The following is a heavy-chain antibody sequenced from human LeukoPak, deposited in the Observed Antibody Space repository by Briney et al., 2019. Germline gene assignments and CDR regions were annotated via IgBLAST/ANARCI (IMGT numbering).Heavy chain of an antibody. CDR3: AKDRSLDY. J-gene: IGHJ4*02. V-gene: IGHV3-30*18. CDR2: ISYDGSNK. Sequence: GGSLRLSCEASGFTFSSYGMHWVRQAPGKGLEWVAVISYDGSNKYYADSVKGRFTISRDNSKNTLYLQMNSLRAEDTAVYYCAKDRSLDYWGQGTLVTVSS. CDR1: GFTFSSYG.